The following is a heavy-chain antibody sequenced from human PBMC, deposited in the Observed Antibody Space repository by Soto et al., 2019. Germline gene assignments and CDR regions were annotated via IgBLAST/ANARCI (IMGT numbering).Heavy chain of an antibody. Sequence: SETLSVTCTFSVGSISIGGYYWSWIRQHPGKGLEWIGYIYYSGSTYYNPSLKSRVTISVDTSKNQFSLKLSSVTAADTAVYYCARAAEIRVIWFFDYWGQGTLVTVSS. D-gene: IGHD3-10*01. CDR2: IYYSGST. J-gene: IGHJ4*02. V-gene: IGHV4-31*03. CDR1: VGSISIGGYY. CDR3: ARAAEIRVIWFFDY.